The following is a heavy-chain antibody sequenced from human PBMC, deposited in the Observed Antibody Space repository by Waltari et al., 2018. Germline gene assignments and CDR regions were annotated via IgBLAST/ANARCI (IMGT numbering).Heavy chain of an antibody. Sequence: QVQLVQSGAEVKKPGASVKVSCKTSGYTFTGYYMYWVRQDPGQGLEWRGWINPYSGGTAYAQKFQGRVTLTRDTSISTAYMELNRLISDDSAMYYCATAPDAFQIINWGQGTLVTVSS. J-gene: IGHJ4*02. CDR3: ATAPDAFQIIN. V-gene: IGHV1-2*02. CDR1: GYTFTGYY. D-gene: IGHD2-2*01. CDR2: INPYSGGT.